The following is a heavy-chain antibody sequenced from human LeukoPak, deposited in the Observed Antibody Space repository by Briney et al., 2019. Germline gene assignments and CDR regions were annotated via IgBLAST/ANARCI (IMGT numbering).Heavy chain of an antibody. V-gene: IGHV1-46*01. D-gene: IGHD3-16*01. J-gene: IGHJ4*02. CDR2: VNPSGGST. CDR3: AASSRLWDFDY. Sequence: ASVKVSCKASGYTFTSYYMHWVRQAPGQGLEWMGIVNPSGGSTSYAQKFQGRVTMTRDMSTSTVYMELSSLRSEDTAVYYCAASSRLWDFDYWGQGTLVTVSS. CDR1: GYTFTSYY.